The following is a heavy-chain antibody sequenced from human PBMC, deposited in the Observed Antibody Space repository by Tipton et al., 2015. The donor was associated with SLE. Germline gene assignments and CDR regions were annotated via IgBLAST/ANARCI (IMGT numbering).Heavy chain of an antibody. CDR1: GFTVSSNY. CDR3: ARDRWSSGWP. D-gene: IGHD6-19*01. V-gene: IGHV3-23*01. J-gene: IGHJ5*02. CDR2: ITDSGRGT. Sequence: SLRLSCAASGFTVSSNYMSWVRQAPGKGLEWVSTITDSGRGTYYADSLTGRFSISRDNSKSTLYLQMNSLRAEDTAVYYCARDRWSSGWPWGQGTLVTVSS.